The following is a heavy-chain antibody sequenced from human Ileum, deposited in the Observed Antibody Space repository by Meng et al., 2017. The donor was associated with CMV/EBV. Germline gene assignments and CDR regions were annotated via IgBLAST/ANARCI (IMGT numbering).Heavy chain of an antibody. J-gene: IGHJ5*02. CDR2: IHPSGST. Sequence: QVPLQQWGEELLKPSETLSLPCGVYGVSFSNYSWSCIRQSPGKGLEWIGEIHPSGSTYYNPSLNSRVTMSVDTSKNQFSLNLRSVTAADTAVYYCSRGADAYKSGRSWGQGTLVTVSS. CDR3: SRGADAYKSGRS. CDR1: GVSFSNYS. V-gene: IGHV4-34*01. D-gene: IGHD5-24*01.